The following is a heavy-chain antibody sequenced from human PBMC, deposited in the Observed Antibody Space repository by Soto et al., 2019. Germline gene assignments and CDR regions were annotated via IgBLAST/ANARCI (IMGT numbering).Heavy chain of an antibody. Sequence: ASLQVSCKASGYTFTSYGISWVRQAPGQGLEWMGWISAYNGNTNYAQKLQGRVTMTTDTSTSTAYMELRSLRSDDTAVYYCARAMVGSASSWIVNWFDPWGQGTLVTVSS. CDR2: ISAYNGNT. D-gene: IGHD2-15*01. CDR1: GYTFTSYG. V-gene: IGHV1-18*04. J-gene: IGHJ5*02. CDR3: ARAMVGSASSWIVNWFDP.